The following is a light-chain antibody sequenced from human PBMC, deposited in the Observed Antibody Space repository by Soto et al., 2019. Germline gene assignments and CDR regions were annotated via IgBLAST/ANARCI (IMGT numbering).Light chain of an antibody. J-gene: IGLJ1*01. CDR1: STNVGGDNY. Sequence: QSVLTQPRSVSGSPGQSVSISCTGTSTNVGGDNYVAWYQQHPGKAPKLMIFDVSSRPSGVPDRFSGSKSGNTASLTISGLQAEDEADYYCCSYVGNYIYVFGTGTKGTVL. CDR3: CSYVGNYIYV. CDR2: DVS. V-gene: IGLV2-11*01.